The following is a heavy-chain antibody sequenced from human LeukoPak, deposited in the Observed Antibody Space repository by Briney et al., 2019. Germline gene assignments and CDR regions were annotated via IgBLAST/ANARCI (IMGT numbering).Heavy chain of an antibody. Sequence: PGGSLRLSCAASGFTFDDYAMHWVRQAPGKGLEWVSGISWNSGSKGYADSVKGRFTISRDNAKNSLYLQMNSLRAEDTALYYCAKDIDSSSWEAFDIWGQGTMVTVSS. CDR1: GFTFDDYA. CDR3: AKDIDSSSWEAFDI. V-gene: IGHV3-9*01. D-gene: IGHD6-13*01. CDR2: ISWNSGSK. J-gene: IGHJ3*02.